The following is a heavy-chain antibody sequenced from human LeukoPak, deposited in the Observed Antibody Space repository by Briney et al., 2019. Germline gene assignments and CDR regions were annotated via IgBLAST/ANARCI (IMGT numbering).Heavy chain of an antibody. CDR3: AKSSRITIFGVVIPHFDY. CDR1: GFTFSSYA. Sequence: GGSLRLSCAASGFTFSSYAMSWVRQAPGKGLEWVSAISGSGGSTYYADSVKGRFTISRDNSKNTLYLQMNSLRAEDTAVYYCAKSSRITIFGVVIPHFDYWGQGTLVTVSS. J-gene: IGHJ4*02. D-gene: IGHD3-3*01. V-gene: IGHV3-23*01. CDR2: ISGSGGST.